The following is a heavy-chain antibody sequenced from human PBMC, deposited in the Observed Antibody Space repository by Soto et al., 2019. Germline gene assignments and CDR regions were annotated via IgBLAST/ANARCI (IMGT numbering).Heavy chain of an antibody. CDR2: IIPIFGTA. J-gene: IGHJ3*02. Sequence: QVQLVQSGAEVKKPGSSVKVSCKASGGTFSSYAISWVRQAPGQGLEWMGGIIPIFGTANYAQKFQGRVTINTDESTSTAYMELSSLRSEDTAVYYCARGASGTTMTEDAFDIWGQGTMVTVSS. CDR1: GGTFSSYA. V-gene: IGHV1-69*05. D-gene: IGHD1-7*01. CDR3: ARGASGTTMTEDAFDI.